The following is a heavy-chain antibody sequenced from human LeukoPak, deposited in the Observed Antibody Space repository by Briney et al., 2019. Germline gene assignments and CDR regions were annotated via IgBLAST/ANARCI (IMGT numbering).Heavy chain of an antibody. Sequence: GGSLRLSCAASGFTFSTYAMXXXRQAPGKGLXWXAVISYDGSSKNYGDSVKGRFTISRDNSKNTVYLQMNSLRVEDTALYYCARGIFTGGTYYGYWGQGTLVTVSS. J-gene: IGHJ4*02. CDR3: ARGIFTGGTYYGY. CDR1: GFTFSTYA. D-gene: IGHD1-26*01. V-gene: IGHV3-30-3*01. CDR2: ISYDGSSK.